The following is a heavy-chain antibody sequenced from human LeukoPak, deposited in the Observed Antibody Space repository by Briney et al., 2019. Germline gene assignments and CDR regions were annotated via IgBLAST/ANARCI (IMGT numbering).Heavy chain of an antibody. CDR3: AKDFHGAANYYDSSGLTSLPDY. Sequence: GGSLRLSCAASGFTFDDYAMHRVRQAPGKGLEWVSLISGDGGSTYYADSVKGRFTISRDNSKNSLYLQMNSLRTEDTALYYCAKDFHGAANYYDSSGLTSLPDYWGQGTLVTVSS. CDR1: GFTFDDYA. J-gene: IGHJ4*02. V-gene: IGHV3-43*02. D-gene: IGHD3-22*01. CDR2: ISGDGGST.